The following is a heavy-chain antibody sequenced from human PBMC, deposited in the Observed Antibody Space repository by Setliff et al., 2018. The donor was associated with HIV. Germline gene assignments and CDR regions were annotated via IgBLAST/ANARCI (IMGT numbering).Heavy chain of an antibody. CDR1: GFTFSSYA. V-gene: IGHV3-23*01. D-gene: IGHD5-12*01. CDR2: ISGSGGYT. CDR3: AKDIPVEGDSGYDPRFGY. Sequence: PGWSLRLSCAASGFTFSSYARSCVRQAPGKGLEWVSRISGSGGYTYYAASVMGRFTIYRDNSKNSLYLQMTSLRAEDTAVYYCAKDIPVEGDSGYDPRFGYGGQGTLFTVSS. J-gene: IGHJ4*02.